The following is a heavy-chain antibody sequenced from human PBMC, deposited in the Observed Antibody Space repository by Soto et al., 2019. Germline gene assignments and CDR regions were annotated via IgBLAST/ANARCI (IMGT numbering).Heavy chain of an antibody. CDR2: SIPIFGTT. D-gene: IGHD5-12*01. CDR3: AREIGGFDY. J-gene: IGHJ4*02. CDR1: GGTLSRFA. Sequence: VQLVQSGAEVKKPGSSVKVSCKASGGTLSRFAISWVRQAPGQGLEWMGESIPIFGTTEYAQKFRDRVTFTADESSSIAYMELSSLRFEDTAVYYCAREIGGFDYWGQGTLVTVSS. V-gene: IGHV1-69*01.